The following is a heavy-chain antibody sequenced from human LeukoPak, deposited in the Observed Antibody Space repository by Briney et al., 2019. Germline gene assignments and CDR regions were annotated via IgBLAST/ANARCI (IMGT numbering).Heavy chain of an antibody. CDR2: IYYSGST. D-gene: IGHD3-22*01. CDR3: ARDRSDSSGYPKRAYYFDY. Sequence: SETLSLTCTVSGGSISSYYWSWIRQPPGKGLEWIGYIYYSGSTSYNPSLKSRVTISVDTSKNQFSLKLSSVTAADTAVYYCARDRSDSSGYPKRAYYFDYWGQGTLVTVSS. J-gene: IGHJ4*02. V-gene: IGHV4-59*01. CDR1: GGSISSYY.